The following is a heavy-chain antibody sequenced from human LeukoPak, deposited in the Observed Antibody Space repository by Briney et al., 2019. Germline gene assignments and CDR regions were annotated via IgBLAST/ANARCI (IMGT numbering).Heavy chain of an antibody. CDR1: GYSFTSYW. CDR3: ARRYYYDSSGYYYASFDY. CDR2: IYSGDSDT. Sequence: GESLKISCKGSGYSFTSYWIGWVRQMPGKGLEWMGIIYSGDSDTRYSPSFQGQVTISADKSISTAYLQWSSLKASDTAMYYCARRYYYDSSGYYYASFDYWGQGTLVTVSS. D-gene: IGHD3-22*01. V-gene: IGHV5-51*01. J-gene: IGHJ4*02.